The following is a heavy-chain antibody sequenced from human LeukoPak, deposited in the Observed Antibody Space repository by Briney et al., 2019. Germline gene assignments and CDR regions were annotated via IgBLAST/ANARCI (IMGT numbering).Heavy chain of an antibody. D-gene: IGHD1-20*01. CDR1: FGPNASYY. CDR2: IDYTGNT. CDR3: ARTRYNWNDGGLDY. J-gene: IGHJ4*02. Sequence: SEPVSLTRTLSFGPNASYYWTWLPQSPGEGVEVIGDIDYTGNTKYTPPLKSRLTISIDTSKNSFFLWLSSVTAADTAVYYCARTRYNWNDGGLDYWGQGILVTVSS. V-gene: IGHV4-59*01.